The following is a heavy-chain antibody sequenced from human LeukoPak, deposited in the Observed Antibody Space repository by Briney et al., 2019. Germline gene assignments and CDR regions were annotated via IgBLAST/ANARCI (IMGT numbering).Heavy chain of an antibody. J-gene: IGHJ6*02. CDR1: GGSTSSGAYY. Sequence: PSETLSLTCSVSGGSTSSGAYYWNWIRQHPGKGLEWIGYIYNSGNTYYNPSLKSRVAISVDTSRNQVSLKVNSVTAADTAVYYCARGDYHGSGSYYASDYYGLDVWSQGTSVTVSS. CDR2: IYNSGNT. D-gene: IGHD3-10*01. V-gene: IGHV4-31*03. CDR3: ARGDYHGSGSYYASDYYGLDV.